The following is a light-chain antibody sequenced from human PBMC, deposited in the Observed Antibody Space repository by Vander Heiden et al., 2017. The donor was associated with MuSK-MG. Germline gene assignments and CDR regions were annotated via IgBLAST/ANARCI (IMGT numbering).Light chain of an antibody. J-gene: IGLJ2*01. Sequence: SYVLTQPPSVSVAPGKTARIPCGGNNIGSKSVHWYQQKPGQAPVLVIYYDSDRPSGIPERFSGSNSGNTATLTISRVEAGDEADYYCQVWDSSSDHVVFGGGTKLTVL. CDR3: QVWDSSSDHVV. CDR2: YDS. CDR1: NIGSKS. V-gene: IGLV3-21*04.